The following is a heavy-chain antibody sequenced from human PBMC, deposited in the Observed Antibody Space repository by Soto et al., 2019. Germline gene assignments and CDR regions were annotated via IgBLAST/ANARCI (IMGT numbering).Heavy chain of an antibody. D-gene: IGHD3-3*01. V-gene: IGHV5-51*01. Sequence: GESLNISCKGSGYSFTIYWIGWVRQMPGEGLEWMGIIYPGDSDTRYSPSFQGQVTISADKSISTAYLQWSSLKASDTAMYYCARHLRPFNYDFWSGYPIYGMDVWGQGTTVTVSS. J-gene: IGHJ6*02. CDR1: GYSFTIYW. CDR2: IYPGDSDT. CDR3: ARHLRPFNYDFWSGYPIYGMDV.